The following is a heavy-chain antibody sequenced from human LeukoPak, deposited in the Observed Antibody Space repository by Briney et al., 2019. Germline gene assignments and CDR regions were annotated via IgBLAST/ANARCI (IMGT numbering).Heavy chain of an antibody. V-gene: IGHV3-30*03. CDR2: ISYDGSNK. J-gene: IGHJ4*02. Sequence: GGSLRLSCAASGFTFSSYGMHWVRQAPGKGLEGVAIISYDGSNKYYADSVKGRFTISRDNSKTTLYLQMNSLRAEDTAVYYCATLGYSSSFGGSKTYPLGGNFDYWGQGTLVTVSS. CDR1: GFTFSSYG. D-gene: IGHD6-13*01. CDR3: ATLGYSSSFGGSKTYPLGGNFDY.